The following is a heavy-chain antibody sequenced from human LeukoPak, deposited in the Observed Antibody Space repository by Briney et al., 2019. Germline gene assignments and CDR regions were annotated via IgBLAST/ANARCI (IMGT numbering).Heavy chain of an antibody. Sequence: GGSLRLSCAASGFTVSSKYMNWVRQAPGKGLERVSVIDSGGSTYYADSVKGRFTISRDNSKNTLYFQMNSLRAEDTAVYYCARDPYNGSYGDDYYYYMDVWGKGTTVTISS. CDR2: IDSGGST. CDR3: ARDPYNGSYGDDYYYYMDV. J-gene: IGHJ6*03. D-gene: IGHD1-26*01. V-gene: IGHV3-53*01. CDR1: GFTVSSKY.